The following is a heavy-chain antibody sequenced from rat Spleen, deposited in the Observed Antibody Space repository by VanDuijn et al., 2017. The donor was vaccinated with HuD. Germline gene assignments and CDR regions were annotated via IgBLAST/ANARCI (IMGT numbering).Heavy chain of an antibody. V-gene: IGHV3-3*01. J-gene: IGHJ4*01. Sequence: EVQLQESGPGLVKPSQSLSITCSVTGYSITSGYGWNWIRKFPGNKLEWMGYINGAGSTNYNPPLKSQISITRDTSKNQFFLQVNSVTTEDTATYYCTKTTVAYYYVMDAWGQGASVTVSS. D-gene: IGHD1-3*01. CDR1: GYSITSGYG. CDR3: TKTTVAYYYVMDA. CDR2: INGAGST.